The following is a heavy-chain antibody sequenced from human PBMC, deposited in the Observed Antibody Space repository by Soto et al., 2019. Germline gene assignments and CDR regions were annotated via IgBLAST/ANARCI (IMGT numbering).Heavy chain of an antibody. D-gene: IGHD6-13*01. CDR2: ISYDGSNK. V-gene: IGHV3-30*18. CDR3: AKVAQVGQQVDFHPSYGMDV. Sequence: PGGSLRLSCAASGFTFSSYGMHWVRQAPGKGLEWVAVISYDGSNKNYAETVKGRFTISRDNYKNTLYLQMNSLRAEDTAVYYCAKVAQVGQQVDFHPSYGMDVWGQGT. CDR1: GFTFSSYG. J-gene: IGHJ6*02.